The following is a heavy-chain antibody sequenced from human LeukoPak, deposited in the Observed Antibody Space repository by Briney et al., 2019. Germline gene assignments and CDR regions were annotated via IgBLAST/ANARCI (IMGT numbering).Heavy chain of an antibody. CDR2: ISYDGSNK. Sequence: PGGSLRLSCAASGFTFSSYGMHWVRQAPGKGLEWVAVISYDGSNKYYADSVKGRFTISRDNSKNTLYLQMNSLRAEDTAVYYCAKALRQQLVLDTHYYYYGMDVWGQGTTVTVSS. CDR1: GFTFSSYG. J-gene: IGHJ6*02. V-gene: IGHV3-30*18. D-gene: IGHD6-13*01. CDR3: AKALRQQLVLDTHYYYYGMDV.